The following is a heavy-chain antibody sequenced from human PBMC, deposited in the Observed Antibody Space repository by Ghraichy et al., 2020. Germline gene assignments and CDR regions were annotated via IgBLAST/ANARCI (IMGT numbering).Heavy chain of an antibody. D-gene: IGHD3-16*01. Sequence: AGSLRLSCGASGFTFNRDSMNWVRQAPGKGLEWVAYISNSSTAIYYADSVKGRFTISRDNAKKSLYLQMNSLRDEDTAVYYCARGGGFDYWGQGTLVTVSS. J-gene: IGHJ4*02. V-gene: IGHV3-48*02. CDR3: ARGGGFDY. CDR2: ISNSSTAI. CDR1: GFTFNRDS.